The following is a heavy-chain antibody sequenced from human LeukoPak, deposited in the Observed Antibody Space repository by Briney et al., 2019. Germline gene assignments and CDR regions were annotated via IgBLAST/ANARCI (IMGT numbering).Heavy chain of an antibody. Sequence: SVKVSCKASGGTFSSYAISWVRQAPGQGLEWMGGIIPIFGTANYAQKFQGRVTITADKSTSTAYMELSSLRSEDTAVYYCARQGLHREQGPNDYWGQGTLVTVSS. J-gene: IGHJ4*02. CDR3: ARQGLHREQGPNDY. CDR2: IIPIFGTA. CDR1: GGTFSSYA. D-gene: IGHD1-26*01. V-gene: IGHV1-69*06.